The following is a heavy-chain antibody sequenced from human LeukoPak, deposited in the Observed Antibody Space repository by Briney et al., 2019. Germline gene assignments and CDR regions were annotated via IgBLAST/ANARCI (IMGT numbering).Heavy chain of an antibody. CDR2: IYHSGST. J-gene: IGHJ4*02. Sequence: SETLSLTCTVSGGSISSYYWSWIRQPPGKGLEWIGSIYHSGSTYYNPSLKSRVTISVDTSKNQFSLKLSSVTAADTAVYYCARLSSTPYDYVWGSYRFEYYFDYWGQGTLVTVSS. D-gene: IGHD3-16*02. CDR3: ARLSSTPYDYVWGSYRFEYYFDY. CDR1: GGSISSYY. V-gene: IGHV4-59*08.